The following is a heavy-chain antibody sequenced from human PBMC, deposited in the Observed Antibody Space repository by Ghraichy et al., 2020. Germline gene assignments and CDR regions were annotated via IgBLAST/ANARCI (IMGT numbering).Heavy chain of an antibody. CDR1: GFTFSTYA. J-gene: IGHJ6*02. CDR2: ISASGRST. D-gene: IGHD1-26*01. Sequence: GESLNISCAASGFTFSTYAMSWVRLAPGKGLEWLSLISASGRSTYYADSVKGRFTISRDNSRNTLYLQMNSLRAEDTAVYYCAKDLIPSASGAYGMDVWGQGTTVTVSS. V-gene: IGHV3-23*01. CDR3: AKDLIPSASGAYGMDV.